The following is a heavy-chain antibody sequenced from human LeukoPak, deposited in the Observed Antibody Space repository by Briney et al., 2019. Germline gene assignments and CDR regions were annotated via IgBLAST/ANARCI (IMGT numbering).Heavy chain of an antibody. J-gene: IGHJ4*02. CDR1: RFTSNYS. CDR2: IRGDGNTP. CDR3: ARESNSGSYSYYFDY. V-gene: IGHV3-74*01. D-gene: IGHD1-26*01. Sequence: GEALRHSFATNRFTSNYSLHSARHAPGTGLVWVSRIRGDGNTPFSADSVQGQYTLCRDNSKNTLYLQMNSRRAEDKAVYYCARESNSGSYSYYFDYWGQGTLVTVSS.